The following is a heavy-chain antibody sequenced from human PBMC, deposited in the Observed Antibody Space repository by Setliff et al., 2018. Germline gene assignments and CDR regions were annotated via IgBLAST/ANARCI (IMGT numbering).Heavy chain of an antibody. J-gene: IGHJ6*03. D-gene: IGHD3-3*01. CDR1: GGSVGNSYYY. CDR3: ARMSGFQYMDV. V-gene: IGHV4-61*09. Sequence: TLSLTCTVSGGSVGNSYYYWSWIRQPAGKGLEWIGHIYTSWSTNYNPSLRSRVTISLDTSKNQFSLSLSSVTAADTAVYYCARMSGFQYMDVWGKGTTVTVSS. CDR2: IYTSWST.